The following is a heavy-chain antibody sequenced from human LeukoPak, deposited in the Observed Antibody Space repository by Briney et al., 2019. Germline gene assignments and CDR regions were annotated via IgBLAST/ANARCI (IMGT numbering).Heavy chain of an antibody. CDR3: ARQGCSSTSSYLRGHWFDP. V-gene: IGHV4-34*01. J-gene: IGHJ5*02. CDR2: INHSGST. CDR1: GGSFSGYY. D-gene: IGHD2-2*01. Sequence: SETLSLTCAVYGGSFSGYYWSWIRQPPGKGLEWIGEINHSGSTNYNPSLKSRVTITVDTSKNQFSLKLSSVTAADTAVYYCARQGCSSTSSYLRGHWFDPWGQGTLVTVSS.